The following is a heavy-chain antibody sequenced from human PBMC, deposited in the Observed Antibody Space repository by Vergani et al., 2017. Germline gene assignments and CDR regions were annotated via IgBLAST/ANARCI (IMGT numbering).Heavy chain of an antibody. Sequence: QVQLVESGGGVVQPGRSLRLSCAASGFTFSSYGMHWVRQAPGKGLEWVAVIWYDGSNKYYADSVKGRFTISRDNSKNTLYLQMNSLRAEDTAVYYCARDPPDTAMGFYYYYMDVWGKGTTVTVSS. CDR1: GFTFSSYG. V-gene: IGHV3-33*01. CDR2: IWYDGSNK. D-gene: IGHD5-18*01. J-gene: IGHJ6*03. CDR3: ARDPPDTAMGFYYYYMDV.